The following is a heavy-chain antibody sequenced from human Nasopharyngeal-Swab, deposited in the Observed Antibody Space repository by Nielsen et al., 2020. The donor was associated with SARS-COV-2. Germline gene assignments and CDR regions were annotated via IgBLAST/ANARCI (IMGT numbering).Heavy chain of an antibody. D-gene: IGHD5-18*01. CDR2: IIPILGIA. CDR3: ARGDSYGASWYFDL. V-gene: IGHV1-69*10. J-gene: IGHJ2*01. CDR1: GYTFTGYY. Sequence: SVKVSCKASGYTFTGYYMHWVRQAPGQGLEWMGGIIPILGIANYAQKFQGRVTITADKSTSTAYMELSSLRSEDTAVYCCARGDSYGASWYFDLWGRGTLVTVSS.